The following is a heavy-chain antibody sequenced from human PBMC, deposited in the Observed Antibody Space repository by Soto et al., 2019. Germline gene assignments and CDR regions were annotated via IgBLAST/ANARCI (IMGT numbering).Heavy chain of an antibody. CDR3: ARVVPGAEAWFGP. CDR1: GYTFSNYG. J-gene: IGHJ5*02. CDR2: ISLYSDGT. D-gene: IGHD2-2*01. V-gene: IGHV1-18*01. Sequence: ASVRVSCKTSGYTFSNYGITWVRQAPGQPLEWLGWISLYSDGTNYAQKFQGRVSMTTDTSTTTAYMELRSLRSDDTAVYYCARVVPGAEAWFGPWGQGTLVTVSS.